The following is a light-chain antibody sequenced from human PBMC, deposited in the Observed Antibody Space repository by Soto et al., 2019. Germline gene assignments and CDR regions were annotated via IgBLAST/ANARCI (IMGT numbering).Light chain of an antibody. J-gene: IGLJ2*01. CDR3: QSYDSSLRGVV. V-gene: IGLV1-40*01. CDR2: NNN. Sequence: QSALTQPASVCGAPGQRVTISCTGSISNIGAGYDVHWYQQLPGTAPKPLIYNNNNRPSGVPDRFSGSKSGTSASLAITGLQADDEADYYCQSYDSSLRGVVFSGGTKVTVL. CDR1: ISNIGAGYD.